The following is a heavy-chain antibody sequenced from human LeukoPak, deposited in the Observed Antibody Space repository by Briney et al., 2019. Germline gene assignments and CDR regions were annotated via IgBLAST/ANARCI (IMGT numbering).Heavy chain of an antibody. Sequence: SQTLSLTCAISGDSVSSNSAAWNWIRQSPSRGLEWLGRTYYRSKWYYDYAVSVKSRITINPDTAKNPFSLQLNSVTPEDTAVYYCARMTTVVTRAYDYWGQGTLVTVSS. J-gene: IGHJ4*02. V-gene: IGHV6-1*01. CDR3: ARMTTVVTRAYDY. D-gene: IGHD4-23*01. CDR2: TYYRSKWYY. CDR1: GDSVSSNSAA.